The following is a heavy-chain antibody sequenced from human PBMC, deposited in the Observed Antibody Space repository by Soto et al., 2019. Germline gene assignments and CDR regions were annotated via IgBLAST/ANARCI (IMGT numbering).Heavy chain of an antibody. J-gene: IGHJ4*02. D-gene: IGHD2-21*02. CDR3: ARQRTTVVTQAYFDH. CDR2: IYYSGRT. V-gene: IGHV4-39*01. CDR1: GESISSSSYY. Sequence: SETLSLTCIVSGESISSSSYYWGWIRQPPGKGLEWIGSIYYSGRTYYNPSFKSRVTVSIDTSKNQFSLKLSSVTATDTAVYYCARQRTTVVTQAYFDHWGQGALVTVSS.